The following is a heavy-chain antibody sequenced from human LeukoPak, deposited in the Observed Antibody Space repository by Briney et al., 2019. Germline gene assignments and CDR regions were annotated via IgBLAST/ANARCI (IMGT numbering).Heavy chain of an antibody. D-gene: IGHD2-8*01. Sequence: SGPTLVNPTQTLTLTCTFSGFSLTTPSVGVGWIRQPPGRALEWLAMIYWNDNKYYSPSLKRRLSITKGTSRDQVVLTLTNMDPVDTATYYCVHRRLDLPGSCFDGVCYTGHDFDFWGQGTLVTVSS. J-gene: IGHJ4*02. CDR1: GFSLTTPSVG. CDR3: VHRRLDLPGSCFDGVCYTGHDFDF. V-gene: IGHV2-5*01. CDR2: IYWNDNK.